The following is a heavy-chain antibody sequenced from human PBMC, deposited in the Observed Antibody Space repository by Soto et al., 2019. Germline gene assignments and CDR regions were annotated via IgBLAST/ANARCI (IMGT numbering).Heavy chain of an antibody. CDR2: ISSNGGST. J-gene: IGHJ6*02. CDR1: GFTFSSYA. Sequence: GGSLRLSCSASGFTFSSYAMHWVRQAPGKGLEYVSAISSNGGSTYYADSVKGRFTISRDNSKNTLYLQMSSLRAEDTAVYYCVKEGADIVATTWLGGYGMDVWGQGTTVTVSS. CDR3: VKEGADIVATTWLGGYGMDV. D-gene: IGHD5-12*01. V-gene: IGHV3-64D*08.